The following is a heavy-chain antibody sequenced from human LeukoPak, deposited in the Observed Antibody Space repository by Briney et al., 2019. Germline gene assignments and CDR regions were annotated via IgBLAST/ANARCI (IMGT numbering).Heavy chain of an antibody. D-gene: IGHD6-13*01. J-gene: IGHJ5*02. Sequence: PGGSLRLSCAASGVTFSSFGMHWVRQAPGKGLEWVAVIWYDASNKYYADSVKGRFTISRDNSKNTLFLQMNSLRDDDTAVYYCVRGVGVSRSNYLDPWGQGTLVIVSS. CDR2: IWYDASNK. V-gene: IGHV3-33*01. CDR1: GVTFSSFG. CDR3: VRGVGVSRSNYLDP.